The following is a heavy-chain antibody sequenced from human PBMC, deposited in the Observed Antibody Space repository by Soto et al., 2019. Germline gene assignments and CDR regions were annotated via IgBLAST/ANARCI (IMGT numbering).Heavy chain of an antibody. CDR2: IRSKAYSYAT. V-gene: IGHV3-73*01. Sequence: QSGGSLRLSCAASGFSFSGSSMYWVRQASGKGLEWVGRIRSKAYSYATAYGASLKGRFSIFRDDTKNTAYLQINSLKSEDTAVYYCLTSIREAARDFDYWGQGTLVTVSS. CDR3: LTSIREAARDFDY. J-gene: IGHJ4*02. D-gene: IGHD2-15*01. CDR1: GFSFSGSS.